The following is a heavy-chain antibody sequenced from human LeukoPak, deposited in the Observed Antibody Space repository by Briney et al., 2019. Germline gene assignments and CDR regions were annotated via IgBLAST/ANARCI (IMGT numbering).Heavy chain of an antibody. J-gene: IGHJ4*02. CDR2: INPNTGGT. V-gene: IGHV1-2*02. Sequence: GASVKVSCKASGYTFTGYYIHWVRQAPGQGLEWMGWINPNTGGTDYAQKFQGRVTMTRDTSISTVYMELSRLTSDDTAVYYCARGVASAGAKYFDKWGQGTLVTVSS. D-gene: IGHD6-13*01. CDR1: GYTFTGYY. CDR3: ARGVASAGAKYFDK.